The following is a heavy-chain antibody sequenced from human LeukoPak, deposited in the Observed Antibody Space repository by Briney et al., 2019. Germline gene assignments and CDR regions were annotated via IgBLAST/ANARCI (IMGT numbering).Heavy chain of an antibody. CDR1: GGSFSGYY. CDR3: ARLPRSSWYRGSDY. Sequence: SETLSLTCAVYGGSFSGYYWSWIRQPPGKGLEWIGEINHSGSTNYNPSLKSRVTISVDTSKNQFSLKLSSVTAADTAVYYCARLPRSSWYRGSDYWGQGTLVTVSS. CDR2: INHSGST. V-gene: IGHV4-34*01. D-gene: IGHD6-13*01. J-gene: IGHJ4*02.